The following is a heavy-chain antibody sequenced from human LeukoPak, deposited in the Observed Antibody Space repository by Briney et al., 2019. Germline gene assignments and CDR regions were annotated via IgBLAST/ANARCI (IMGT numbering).Heavy chain of an antibody. J-gene: IGHJ4*02. CDR3: TRGGPRGSYLVY. Sequence: PGGSLRLSCAASGFTFSNAWMHWVRQAPGKGLEWVGRIKSKSDGGTTDFAAPVNGRFTLSRDDSKNTLYLQMNSLKTEDTALYYCTRGGPRGSYLVYWGQGTLVTVSS. CDR1: GFTFSNAW. D-gene: IGHD1-26*01. V-gene: IGHV3-15*01. CDR2: IKSKSDGGTT.